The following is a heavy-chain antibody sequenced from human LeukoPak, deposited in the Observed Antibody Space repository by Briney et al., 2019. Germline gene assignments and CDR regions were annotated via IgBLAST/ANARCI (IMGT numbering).Heavy chain of an antibody. D-gene: IGHD6-13*01. CDR2: MNPNSGNT. V-gene: IGHV1-8*01. Sequence: ASVKVSCKASGYTFTSYDINWVRQATGQGLEWMGWMNPNSGNTGYAQKLQGRVTMTRNTSISTAYMELSSLRFEDTAAYYCARRGYTSSWKYGMDVWGQGTLVTVSS. CDR1: GYTFTSYD. CDR3: ARRGYTSSWKYGMDV. J-gene: IGHJ6*02.